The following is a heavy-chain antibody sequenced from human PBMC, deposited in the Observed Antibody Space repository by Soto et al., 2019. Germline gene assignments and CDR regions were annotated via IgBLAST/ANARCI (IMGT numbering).Heavy chain of an antibody. V-gene: IGHV5-51*01. CDR1: GYSFTSYW. CDR3: ARNAYYDFWSGYPQGYYYYGMDV. J-gene: IGHJ6*02. CDR2: IYPGDSDT. Sequence: GESLKISCKGSGYSFTSYWIGWVRQMPGKGLEWMGIIYPGDSDTRYSPSFQGQVTISADKSISTAYLQWSSLKASDTAMYYCARNAYYDFWSGYPQGYYYYGMDVWGRGTTVTVSS. D-gene: IGHD3-3*01.